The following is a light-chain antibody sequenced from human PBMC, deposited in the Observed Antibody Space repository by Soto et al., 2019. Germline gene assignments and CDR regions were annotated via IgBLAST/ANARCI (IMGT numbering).Light chain of an antibody. J-gene: IGKJ3*01. CDR3: QQRSNWAT. Sequence: EIVMTQSPATLSVSPGERATLSCRASQSVSSKLAWFQQKPGQAPSLLIYDASNRATGIPARFSGSGSVTDFTLNISRLEPEDFAVYYCQQRSNWATFGPGTKVDIX. V-gene: IGKV3-11*01. CDR2: DAS. CDR1: QSVSSK.